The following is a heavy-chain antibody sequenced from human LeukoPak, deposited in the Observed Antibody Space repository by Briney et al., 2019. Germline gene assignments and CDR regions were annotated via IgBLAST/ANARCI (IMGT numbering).Heavy chain of an antibody. Sequence: SETLSLTCTVAGGPISSYYWSWIRQPPGKGLEWIGYIYYSGSTNYNPSLKIRVTISVDTSKNQFSLKLSSVTAADISVYQKTAYDILTGYDSFDYWGQGTLVTVSS. CDR3: TAYDILTGYDSFDY. D-gene: IGHD3-9*01. V-gene: IGHV4-59*08. CDR2: IYYSGST. CDR1: GGPISSYY. J-gene: IGHJ4*02.